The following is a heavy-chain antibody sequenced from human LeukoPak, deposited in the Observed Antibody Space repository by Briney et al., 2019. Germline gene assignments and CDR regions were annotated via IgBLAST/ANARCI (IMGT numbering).Heavy chain of an antibody. CDR1: GGSFSGYY. V-gene: IGHV4-34*01. J-gene: IGHJ6*03. D-gene: IGHD2-2*01. Sequence: SETLSLTCAVYGGSFSGYYWSWTRQPPGKGLEWIGEINHSGSTNYNPSLKSRVTISVDTSKNQFSLKLSSVTAADTAVYYCARGPLGYCSSTSCYVPRQPRYYYYYMDVWGKGTTVTVSS. CDR2: INHSGST. CDR3: ARGPLGYCSSTSCYVPRQPRYYYYYMDV.